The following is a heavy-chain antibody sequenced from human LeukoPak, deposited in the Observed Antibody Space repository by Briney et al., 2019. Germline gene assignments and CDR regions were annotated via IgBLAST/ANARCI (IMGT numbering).Heavy chain of an antibody. CDR3: ARARFGDQAKMGAFDI. D-gene: IGHD4-17*01. CDR1: GFTFSSYA. J-gene: IGHJ3*02. CDR2: ISSNGGST. V-gene: IGHV3-64*01. Sequence: GGSLRLSCAASGFTFSSYAMHWVRQAPGKGLEYVSAISSNGGSTYYANSVKGRFTISRDNSKNTLYLQMGSLKADDMAVYYCARARFGDQAKMGAFDIWGQGTMVTVSS.